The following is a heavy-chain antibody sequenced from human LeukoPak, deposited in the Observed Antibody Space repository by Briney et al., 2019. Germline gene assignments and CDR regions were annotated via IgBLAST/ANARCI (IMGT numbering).Heavy chain of an antibody. CDR1: GFTSDDYA. CDR2: ISWNSGSI. J-gene: IGHJ3*02. CDR3: AKDFDSSGYPRDAFDI. V-gene: IGHV3-9*02. D-gene: IGHD3-22*01. Sequence: GGSLRLSCAAPGFTSDDYAMHWVRQAPGKGLEWVSGISWNSGSIGYADSVKGRFTISRDNAKNSLYLQMNSLRAEDTALYYCAKDFDSSGYPRDAFDIWGQGTMVTVSS.